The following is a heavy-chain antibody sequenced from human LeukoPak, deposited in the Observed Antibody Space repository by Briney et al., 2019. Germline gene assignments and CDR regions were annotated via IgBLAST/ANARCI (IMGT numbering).Heavy chain of an antibody. D-gene: IGHD5-18*01. Sequence: GGSLRLSCAASGFTFSNYAMSWVRQAPGKGLEWVSAVSGSGGSTYYADSVKGRFTISRDNAKNTLYLQMNSLRAEDTAVYYCARGGGYSYGYPDYWGQGTLVTVSS. J-gene: IGHJ4*02. V-gene: IGHV3-23*01. CDR3: ARGGGYSYGYPDY. CDR1: GFTFSNYA. CDR2: VSGSGGST.